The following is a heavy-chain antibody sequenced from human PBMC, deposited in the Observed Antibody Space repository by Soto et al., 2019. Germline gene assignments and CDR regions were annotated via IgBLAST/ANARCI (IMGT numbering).Heavy chain of an antibody. Sequence: SVKVSCKASGGTFSTYAITWARQAPGQGLEWMGGIIPIVGTPNYAQKFQGRVTITADEFTTTAYMELSSLRYEDTAVYYCAGGVKSSNSRVCYPASDAWGQGTLVTVST. D-gene: IGHD3-16*01. J-gene: IGHJ5*02. CDR1: GGTFSTYA. V-gene: IGHV1-69*01. CDR3: AGGVKSSNSRVCYPASDA. CDR2: IIPIVGTP.